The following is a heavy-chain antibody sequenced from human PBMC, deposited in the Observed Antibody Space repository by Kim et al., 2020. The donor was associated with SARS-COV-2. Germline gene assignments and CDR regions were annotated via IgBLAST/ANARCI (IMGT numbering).Heavy chain of an antibody. CDR3: ARDSPPGPLGILTGYYGDNWFDP. CDR2: INTNTGNP. D-gene: IGHD3-9*01. J-gene: IGHJ5*02. V-gene: IGHV7-4-1*02. CDR1: GYTFTSYA. Sequence: ASVKVSCKASGYTFTSYAMNWVRQAPGQGLEWMGWINTNTGNPTYAQGFTGRFVFSLDTSVSTAYLKISSLKAEDTAVYYCARDSPPGPLGILTGYYGDNWFDPWGQGTLVTVSS.